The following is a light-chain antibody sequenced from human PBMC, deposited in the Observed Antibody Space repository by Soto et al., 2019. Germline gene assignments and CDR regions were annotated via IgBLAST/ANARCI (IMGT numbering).Light chain of an antibody. CDR1: SSDVGGYNF. V-gene: IGLV2-14*03. CDR2: DVN. CDR3: CSYTSSNTHV. Sequence: QSALTQPASVSGSPGQSITISCTGTSSDVGGYNFVSWYQQHPGKVPKLMIFDVNRRPSGVSDRFSGSKSGNTASLTISGLQAEDEGDYYCCSYTSSNTHVFGSGTKLPS. J-gene: IGLJ1*01.